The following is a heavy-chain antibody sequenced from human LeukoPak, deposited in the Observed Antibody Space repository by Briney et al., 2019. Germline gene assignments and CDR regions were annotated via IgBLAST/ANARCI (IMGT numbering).Heavy chain of an antibody. J-gene: IGHJ4*02. Sequence: GSLRLSCAASGFTFSSYGMHWVRQAPGKGLEWVAVIWYDGSNKYYADSVKGRFTISRDNSKNTLYLQMNGLRAEDTAVYYCARGRGYSYGFFDYWGQGTLVTVSS. CDR1: GFTFSSYG. CDR2: IWYDGSNK. D-gene: IGHD5-18*01. V-gene: IGHV3-33*01. CDR3: ARGRGYSYGFFDY.